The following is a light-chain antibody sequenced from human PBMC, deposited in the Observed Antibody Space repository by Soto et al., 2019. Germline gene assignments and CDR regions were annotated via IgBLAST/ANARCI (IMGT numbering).Light chain of an antibody. V-gene: IGKV1-8*01. J-gene: IGKJ4*01. Sequence: AIRMTQSPSSLSASTGDRVTITCRASQGISSYLAWYQQKPGKAPKLLIYAASTLQSGVPSRFSGSGSGTDFTLTISCLQSEDFATYYCQQYDRYPLTVGGGTKVEIK. CDR1: QGISSY. CDR3: QQYDRYPLT. CDR2: AAS.